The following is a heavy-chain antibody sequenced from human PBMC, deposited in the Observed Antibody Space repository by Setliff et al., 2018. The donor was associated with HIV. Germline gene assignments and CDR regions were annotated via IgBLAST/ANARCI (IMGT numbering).Heavy chain of an antibody. CDR1: GGSFRGYY. J-gene: IGHJ4*02. CDR3: AREDSSYHYFDS. D-gene: IGHD3-22*01. V-gene: IGHV4-34*01. CDR2: IHSSGNT. Sequence: PSETLSLTCVVYGGSFRGYYWSWIRQPPGKGLEWLGEIHSSGNTNYSPSLKGRVTISVDTPKNQYSLNLRSVTAADTAVYWCAREDSSYHYFDSWGQGMLVTVSS.